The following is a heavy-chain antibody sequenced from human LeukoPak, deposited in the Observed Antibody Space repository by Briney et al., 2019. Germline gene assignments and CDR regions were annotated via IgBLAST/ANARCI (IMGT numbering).Heavy chain of an antibody. D-gene: IGHD5-12*01. V-gene: IGHV4-39*01. CDR1: GGSISSSSYY. Sequence: SETLSLTCTVSGGSISSSSYYWGWIRQPPGKGLEWIGSIYYSGSTYYNPSLKSRVTISVDTSKNQFSLKLSSVTAADTAVYYCARRGNSGYDTWGQGTLVTVSS. CDR3: ARRGNSGYDT. J-gene: IGHJ4*02. CDR2: IYYSGST.